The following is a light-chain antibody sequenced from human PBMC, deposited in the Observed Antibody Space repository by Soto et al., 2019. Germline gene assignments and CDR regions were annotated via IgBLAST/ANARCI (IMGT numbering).Light chain of an antibody. CDR2: DIS. Sequence: EVVLTQSPVTLSLSPGERATLSCRASQSVSSYLAWYQRKPGQAPRLLIYDISNRATGIPARFSGSGSGTDFTLTISSLEPEDFAVYYCQQGGNWPLTFGQGTRLEIK. CDR3: QQGGNWPLT. V-gene: IGKV3-11*01. J-gene: IGKJ5*01. CDR1: QSVSSY.